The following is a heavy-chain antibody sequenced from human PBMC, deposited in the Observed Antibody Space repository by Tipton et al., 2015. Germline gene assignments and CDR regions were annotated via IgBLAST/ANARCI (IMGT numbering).Heavy chain of an antibody. CDR3: ATLYFDYDY. V-gene: IGHV4-39*01. Sequence: LRLSCTVSGGSISGTSYYWGWIRQPPGKGLEWIGSIYESGSTYYNPSLKSRITISVDTSKNQFSLRLTSVTASDTAVYYCATLYFDYDYWGQGILVTVSS. CDR1: GGSISGTSYY. J-gene: IGHJ4*02. CDR2: IYESGST. D-gene: IGHD3-9*01.